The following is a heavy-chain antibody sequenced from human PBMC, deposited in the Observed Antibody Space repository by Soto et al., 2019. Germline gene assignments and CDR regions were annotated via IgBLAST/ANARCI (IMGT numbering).Heavy chain of an antibody. J-gene: IGHJ5*02. CDR3: ARGRGYCSGSSCYVDL. CDR2: IWYDGSNK. CDR1: GFTFSSYG. D-gene: IGHD2-15*01. V-gene: IGHV3-33*01. Sequence: GGSLRLSCAASGFTFSSYGMHWVRQAPGKGLEWVAVIWYDGSNKYYADSVKGRFTISRDNSKNTLYLQMNSLKVEDTSLYYCARGRGYCSGSSCYVDLWGQGTLVTVS.